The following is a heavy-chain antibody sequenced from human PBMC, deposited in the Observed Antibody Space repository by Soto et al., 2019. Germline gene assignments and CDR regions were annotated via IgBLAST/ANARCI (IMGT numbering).Heavy chain of an antibody. Sequence: QVQLVQSRLEVTKPGASVKVSCKASGYSLTTYGISWVRQAPGQGLEWAGWISAYNGNTNYAQNFQGRVTMTRDTSTSTAYMDLRGLRSDDTAVYYCASHRVSAAGSFDYWGQGTLVIVSS. CDR2: ISAYNGNT. CDR1: GYSLTTYG. CDR3: ASHRVSAAGSFDY. J-gene: IGHJ4*02. V-gene: IGHV1-18*01. D-gene: IGHD6-13*01.